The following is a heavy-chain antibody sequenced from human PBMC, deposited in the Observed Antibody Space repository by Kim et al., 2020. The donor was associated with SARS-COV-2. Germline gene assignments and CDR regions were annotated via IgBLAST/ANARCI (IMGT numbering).Heavy chain of an antibody. Sequence: VKGRFTTSRDNSKNTLYLQMNSLRAEDTAVYYCAKDRAYYDSSGYYDFDYWGQGTLVTVSS. CDR3: AKDRAYYDSSGYYDFDY. D-gene: IGHD3-22*01. V-gene: IGHV3-33*06. J-gene: IGHJ4*02.